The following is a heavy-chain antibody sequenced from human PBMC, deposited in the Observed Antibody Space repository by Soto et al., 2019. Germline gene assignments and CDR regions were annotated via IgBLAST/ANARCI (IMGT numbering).Heavy chain of an antibody. Sequence: QVQLQESGPGLVKPSGTLSLTCAVSGGSISSSYWWSWVRQPPGKGLEWIGEIYHSGSTNYNTSLKSRVTISVDKSKNQFSRKVTSVTAADTAVYYCARVSGSYYYGMDVWCQGTTVTVSS. V-gene: IGHV4-4*02. CDR2: IYHSGST. CDR3: ARVSGSYYYGMDV. CDR1: GGSISSSYW. J-gene: IGHJ6*02.